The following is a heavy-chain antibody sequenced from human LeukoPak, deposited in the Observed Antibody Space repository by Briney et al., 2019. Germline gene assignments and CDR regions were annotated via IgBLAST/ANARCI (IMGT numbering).Heavy chain of an antibody. J-gene: IGHJ4*02. V-gene: IGHV3-74*01. Sequence: PGGSLRLSCAASGFTFSPFWMHWVRQAPGKGLVWVSRIISDGSSISYADSVKGRFTISRDNAKSTLYLQMNSVRVEDTAVYYCARGHEAGSDQHWHYWAQGALVTVSS. CDR3: ARGHEAGSDQHWHY. D-gene: IGHD3-10*01. CDR1: GFTFSPFW. CDR2: IISDGSSI.